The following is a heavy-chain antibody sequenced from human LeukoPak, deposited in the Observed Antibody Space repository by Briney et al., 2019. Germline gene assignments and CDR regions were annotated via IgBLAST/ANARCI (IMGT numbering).Heavy chain of an antibody. CDR3: ARDRRESSKANDAFDI. CDR2: IYYTGAT. J-gene: IGHJ3*02. V-gene: IGHV4-59*01. Sequence: SETLSLTCSVSGGSISSYYWSWLRQPPGKGLEWLGYIYYTGATYFNPSLESRVTISIATTTRQLSLELRSVTAADTAVYFCARDRRESSKANDAFDIWGQGTMVTVSS. CDR1: GGSISSYY. D-gene: IGHD4-11*01.